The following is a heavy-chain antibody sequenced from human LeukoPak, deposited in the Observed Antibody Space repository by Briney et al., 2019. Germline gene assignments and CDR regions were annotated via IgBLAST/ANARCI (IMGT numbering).Heavy chain of an antibody. CDR2: IYHSGST. J-gene: IGHJ2*01. CDR1: GYSISSGYY. D-gene: IGHD3-22*01. CDR3: ARIHRRADSSGYYYEDWYFDL. Sequence: SETMSLTCTVSGYSISSGYYWGWIRQPPGKGLEWIGSIYHSGSTYYNPSLKSRVTISVGTSKNQFSLKLSSVTAADTAVYYCARIHRRADSSGYYYEDWYFDLWGRGTLVTVSS. V-gene: IGHV4-38-2*02.